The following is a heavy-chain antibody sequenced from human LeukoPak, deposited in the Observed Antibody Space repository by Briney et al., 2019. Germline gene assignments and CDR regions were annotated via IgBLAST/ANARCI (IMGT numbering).Heavy chain of an antibody. CDR3: AKVRSGWSLGYFQH. D-gene: IGHD6-19*01. CDR2: ISGSGGST. V-gene: IGHV3-23*01. CDR1: GFTFSSYA. Sequence: GGSLRLSCAASGFTFSSYAMSWVRQAPGKGLERVSAISGSGGSTYYADSVKGRFTISRDNSKNTLYLQMNSLRAEDTAVYYCAKVRSGWSLGYFQHWGQGTLVTVSS. J-gene: IGHJ1*01.